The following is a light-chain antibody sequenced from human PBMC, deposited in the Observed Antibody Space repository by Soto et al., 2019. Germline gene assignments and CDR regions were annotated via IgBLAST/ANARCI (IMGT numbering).Light chain of an antibody. J-gene: IGLJ2*01. CDR2: GNN. V-gene: IGLV1-40*01. CDR1: RSNIGSGFD. Sequence: QLVLTQPPSVSGAPGQSVTISCTGSRSNIGSGFDVHWYQQFPGTAPRLLIFGNNYWPSGVPDRFSGSKSGSSASLAITGLQAEDEADYFCQSYDSSLTVLFGGGTKVTVL. CDR3: QSYDSSLTVL.